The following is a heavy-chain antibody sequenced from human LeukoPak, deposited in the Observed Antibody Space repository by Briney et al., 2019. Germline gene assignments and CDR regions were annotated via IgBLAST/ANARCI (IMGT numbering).Heavy chain of an antibody. V-gene: IGHV4-39*01. D-gene: IGHD2-15*01. Sequence: SETLSLTCTVSGGSISSSSYYWGWLRQPPGRGLEWIGSIYYSGSTYYNPSLKSRVTISVDTSKNQFSLKLSSVTAADTAVYYCARRCSGGSCYDAFDIWGQGTMVTVSS. J-gene: IGHJ3*02. CDR1: GGSISSSSYY. CDR2: IYYSGST. CDR3: ARRCSGGSCYDAFDI.